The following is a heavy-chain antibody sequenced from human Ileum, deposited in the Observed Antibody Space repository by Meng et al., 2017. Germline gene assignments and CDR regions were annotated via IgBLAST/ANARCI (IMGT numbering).Heavy chain of an antibody. D-gene: IGHD5-18*01. V-gene: IGHV2-5*02. J-gene: IGHJ4*02. Sequence: QITLKESGPPLVTPTQTLTLSCTFSGFSLSTSGVGVGWIRQPPGKALEWLALIYWDDDKRYSPSLKSRLTITKDTSKNQVVLTMTNMDPVDTATYYCAHRRGSTAMAPGAFDYWGQGTLVTVSS. CDR3: AHRRGSTAMAPGAFDY. CDR1: GFSLSTSGVG. CDR2: IYWDDDK.